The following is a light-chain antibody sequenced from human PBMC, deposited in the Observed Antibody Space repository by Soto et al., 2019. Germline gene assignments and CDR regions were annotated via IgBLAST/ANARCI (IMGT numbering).Light chain of an antibody. CDR2: VTS. Sequence: EIVMTQSPATLSVSPGERATLSCRASQSVSSNLAWYQQTPGQPPRLLIYVTSTMATGIPARFSGSGSGTDFTLTISTLQSEDFAVYYCQQYNKWPLTFGGGTKVEIK. V-gene: IGKV3-15*01. J-gene: IGKJ4*01. CDR3: QQYNKWPLT. CDR1: QSVSSN.